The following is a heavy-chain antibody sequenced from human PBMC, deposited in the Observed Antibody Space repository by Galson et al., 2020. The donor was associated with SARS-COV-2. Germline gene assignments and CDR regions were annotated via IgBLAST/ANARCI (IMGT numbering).Heavy chain of an antibody. J-gene: IGHJ4*02. CDR2: INHSGDT. CDR3: ARATKSWPHYYDSGGYEPFLSAGYEY. D-gene: IGHD3-22*01. Sequence: SETLSLTCAVYGGSFSGYYWSWIRQPPEKGLEWLGEINHSGDTNYNPPLKSRVTISVDTSKNQFSLKLSSVTAADTAVYYCARATKSWPHYYDSGGYEPFLSAGYEYWGQGTLVTVSS. V-gene: IGHV4-34*01. CDR1: GGSFSGYY.